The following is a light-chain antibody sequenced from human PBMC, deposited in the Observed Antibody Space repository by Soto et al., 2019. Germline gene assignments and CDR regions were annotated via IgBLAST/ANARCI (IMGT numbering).Light chain of an antibody. V-gene: IGKV3-11*01. CDR2: DAS. CDR3: QQRSAGVT. Sequence: EIVLTQSPATLSLSPGERATLSCRASQSISNYLAWYQHKPGQAPRLLIYDASNRATATPPRFSGSGSGTDFTLTISSLEPEDFAVYYCQQRSAGVTFGQGTKV. J-gene: IGKJ1*01. CDR1: QSISNY.